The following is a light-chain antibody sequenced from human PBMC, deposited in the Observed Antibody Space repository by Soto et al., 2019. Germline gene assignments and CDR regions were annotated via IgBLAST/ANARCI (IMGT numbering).Light chain of an antibody. CDR1: SGHADYI. CDR3: ETCDSNSLV. V-gene: IGLV4-60*02. Sequence: QAVVPQSSSASASVGSSVTFTCTLSSGHADYIIAWHQQQPGKAPRLLMSLERGGNNNTGSGVSDRFSGSSSGANRYLTISILQFEDEAVYYCETCDSNSLVFGGGTKLTVL. J-gene: IGLJ3*02. CDR2: LERGGNN.